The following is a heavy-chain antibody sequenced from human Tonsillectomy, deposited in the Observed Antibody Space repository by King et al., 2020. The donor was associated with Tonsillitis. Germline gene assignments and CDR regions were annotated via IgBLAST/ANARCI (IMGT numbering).Heavy chain of an antibody. CDR3: AKDKGAGYFDSGRGAFDI. D-gene: IGHD3-22*01. CDR1: VFTFDNYD. Sequence: VQLVESGGGLVKPGGSLRLSCEISVFTFDNYDMNWVRQAPGKGLEGVSSIDGGRVYIYYADSVKGRFTISRDNARSSLYLQMNSLRAEDTAVYYCAKDKGAGYFDSGRGAFDIWGQGTMVTVSS. V-gene: IGHV3-21*01. J-gene: IGHJ3*02. CDR2: IDGGRVYI.